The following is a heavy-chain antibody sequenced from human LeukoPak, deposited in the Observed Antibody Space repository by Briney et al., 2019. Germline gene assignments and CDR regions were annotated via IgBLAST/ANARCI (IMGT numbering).Heavy chain of an antibody. V-gene: IGHV1-2*02. CDR1: GYTFTGYY. CDR3: ARASGSSSPPDY. J-gene: IGHJ4*02. D-gene: IGHD3-10*01. Sequence: GASVKVSCKASGYTFTGYYMHWVRQAPGQGLEWMGWTNPNSGGTNYAQKFQGRVTMTRDTSISTAYMELSRLRSDDTAVYYCARASGSSSPPDYWGQGTLVTVSS. CDR2: TNPNSGGT.